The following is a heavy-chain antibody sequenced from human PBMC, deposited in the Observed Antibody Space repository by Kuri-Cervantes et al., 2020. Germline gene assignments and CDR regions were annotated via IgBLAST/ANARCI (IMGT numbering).Heavy chain of an antibody. CDR3: TERGEYWNGPESFFPD. CDR1: GFTFSSYG. V-gene: IGHV3-30*02. D-gene: IGHD3-16*01. J-gene: IGHJ4*01. CDR2: IRYDGSNK. Sequence: GGSLRLSCAASGFTFSSYGMHWVRQAPGKGLEWVAFIRYDGSNKYYADSVKGRFTISRDNSKNTLYLQMNSLRAEDTAVYYCTERGEYWNGPESFFPDWGQGTLVTVSS.